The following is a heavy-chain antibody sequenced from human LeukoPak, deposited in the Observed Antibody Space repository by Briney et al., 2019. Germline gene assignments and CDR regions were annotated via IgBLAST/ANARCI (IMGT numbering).Heavy chain of an antibody. D-gene: IGHD4-17*01. CDR2: IYTTGNT. V-gene: IGHV4-61*09. Sequence: PSETLSLTCTVSGGSVISGSYYWSWIRQPAGKVLEWIGHIYTTGNTNYNPSLKSRVTISIDTSKNQFSLKLSSVTAADSARYFCARDSQDYADDLVYYYYYMDVWGKGTTVTVSS. CDR1: GGSVISGSYY. CDR3: ARDSQDYADDLVYYYYYMDV. J-gene: IGHJ6*03.